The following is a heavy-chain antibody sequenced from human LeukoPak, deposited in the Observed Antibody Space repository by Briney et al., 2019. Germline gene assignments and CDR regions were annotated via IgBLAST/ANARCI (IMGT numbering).Heavy chain of an antibody. V-gene: IGHV3-30*01. J-gene: IGHJ3*02. Sequence: GGSLRLSCAAPGFTFSSYAMHWVRQAPGKGLEWVAVISYDGSNKYYADSVKGRFTISRDNSKNTLYLQMNSLRAEDTAVYYCARGPHYHSRLGAFDIWGQGTMVTVSS. CDR3: ARGPHYHSRLGAFDI. D-gene: IGHD1-14*01. CDR1: GFTFSSYA. CDR2: ISYDGSNK.